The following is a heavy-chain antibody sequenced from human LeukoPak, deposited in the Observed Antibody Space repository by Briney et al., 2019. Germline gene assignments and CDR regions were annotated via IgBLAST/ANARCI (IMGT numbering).Heavy chain of an antibody. D-gene: IGHD3-10*01. CDR2: IYTSGST. Sequence: SETLSLTCTVSGGSISSYYWSWIRQPAGKGLEWIGRIYTSGSTNYNPSLKSRVTMSVDTSKNQFSLKLSSVTAADTAVYYCARGIYYSGSVRGVNWFDPWGQGTLVTVSS. CDR1: GGSISSYY. J-gene: IGHJ5*02. V-gene: IGHV4-4*07. CDR3: ARGIYYSGSVRGVNWFDP.